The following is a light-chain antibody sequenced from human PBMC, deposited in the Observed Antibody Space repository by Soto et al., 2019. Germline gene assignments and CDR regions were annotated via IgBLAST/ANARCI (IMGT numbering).Light chain of an antibody. CDR3: VSYTSANTRV. CDR1: SSDVGGYKF. J-gene: IGLJ3*02. V-gene: IGLV2-14*01. Sequence: QSVLTQPASVSASPGQSITISCTGTSSDVGGYKFVSWYQHHPGKAPKLMIYEVNNRPSGVSNRFSGSKSGNTASLTISGLQPEDEADYYCVSYTSANTRVFGGGTKLTVL. CDR2: EVN.